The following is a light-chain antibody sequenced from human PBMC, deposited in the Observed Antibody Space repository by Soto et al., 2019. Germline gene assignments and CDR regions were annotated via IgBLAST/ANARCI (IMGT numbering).Light chain of an antibody. V-gene: IGKV1-5*01. CDR1: QTVERW. CDR2: DVS. J-gene: IGKJ1*01. Sequence: DIQMTQSPSTLPASVGDRVTISCRASQTVERWLAWYQQKPGKAPKLLISDVSSLERGVPLRFSGSGCATEFTLTISGLQSDDFATYYCQQYKDYVWTFGQGTKV. CDR3: QQYKDYVWT.